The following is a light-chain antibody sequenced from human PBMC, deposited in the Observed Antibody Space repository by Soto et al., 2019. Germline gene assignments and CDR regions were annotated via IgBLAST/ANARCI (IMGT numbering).Light chain of an antibody. CDR2: EVS. V-gene: IGLV2-14*01. CDR3: NSYTSSSTYVV. CDR1: SSDIGDHNY. J-gene: IGLJ2*01. Sequence: QSVLTQPASVSGSPGQSITISCTGTSSDIGDHNYVSWYQQHPGKAPKLMIYEVSNRPSGVSNRFSGSKSGNTASLTISGLQAEDEADYYCNSYTSSSTYVVFGGGTKLTVL.